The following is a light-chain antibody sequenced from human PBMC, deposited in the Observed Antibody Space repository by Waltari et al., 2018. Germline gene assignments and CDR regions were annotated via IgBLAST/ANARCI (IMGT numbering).Light chain of an antibody. CDR3: QQSYNDPLT. Sequence: DIQMTQSPSSLSASVGDSVTINCRASQSISDSLNWYQQKPGKAPKLLIYAASTLQSGVPSRFSGSGYGTDFTLTISRLQREDFATYYCQQSYNDPLTFGGGTKMEIK. CDR2: AAS. CDR1: QSISDS. J-gene: IGKJ4*01. V-gene: IGKV1-39*01.